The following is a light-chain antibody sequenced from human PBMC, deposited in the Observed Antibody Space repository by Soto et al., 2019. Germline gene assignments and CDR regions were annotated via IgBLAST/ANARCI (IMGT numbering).Light chain of an antibody. Sequence: IVMTQSPATLSVSPGERATLSCRAGQSVSSNLAWYQQKPGQAPRLLIYGASTRSTGIPARFSGSGSGTEFPLTISSLQSEDFAVYYWQQYNTWWTFGQGTKVDI. CDR2: GAS. J-gene: IGKJ1*01. V-gene: IGKV3-15*01. CDR3: QQYNTWWT. CDR1: QSVSSN.